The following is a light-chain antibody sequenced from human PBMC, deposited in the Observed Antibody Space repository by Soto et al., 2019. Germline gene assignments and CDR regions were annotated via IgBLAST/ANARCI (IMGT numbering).Light chain of an antibody. V-gene: IGKV4-1*01. CDR2: WAS. J-gene: IGKJ4*01. CDR1: QSVLYSSNNKNY. CDR3: QQYYSTPLS. Sequence: DIVLTQSPDSLAVSLGERATINCKSSQSVLYSSNNKNYLAWYQQKPGQPPKLLIYWASTRESGVPDRFSGGGSGTEFTLTISSLQAEDVAVYYCQQYYSTPLSFGGGTKVEIK.